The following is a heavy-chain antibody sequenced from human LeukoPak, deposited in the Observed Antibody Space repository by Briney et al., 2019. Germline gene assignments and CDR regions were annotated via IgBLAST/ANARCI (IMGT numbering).Heavy chain of an antibody. CDR2: ISIEGVS. V-gene: IGHV4-34*01. J-gene: IGHJ4*01. CDR1: EGSLSGYF. D-gene: IGHD6-13*01. Sequence: SETLSLTCAVYEGSLSGYFWSWVRQAPGAGPEWIAEISIEGVSSYNPSLKGRVTISLDTAKNQFSLKLTSVIAADTASYYCVRQIGAGAFDLWGQETVVFVSS. CDR3: VRQIGAGAFDL.